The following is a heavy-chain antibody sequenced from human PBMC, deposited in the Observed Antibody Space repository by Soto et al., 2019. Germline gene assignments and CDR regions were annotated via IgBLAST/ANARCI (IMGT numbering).Heavy chain of an antibody. D-gene: IGHD3-3*01. Sequence: GGSLRLSCAASGFTFSSYAMSWVRQAPGKGLEWVSAISGSGGSTYYADAEQGRFTISSDNSKNTLYLQMNSLRAEDTALYYCAKSVKLLLLDYFDYWGQGTLVTVSS. CDR3: AKSVKLLLLDYFDY. CDR2: ISGSGGST. J-gene: IGHJ4*02. V-gene: IGHV3-23*01. CDR1: GFTFSSYA.